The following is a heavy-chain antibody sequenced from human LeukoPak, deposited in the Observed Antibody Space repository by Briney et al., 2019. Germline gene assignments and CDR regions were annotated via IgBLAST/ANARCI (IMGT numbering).Heavy chain of an antibody. CDR3: AELGITMIGGV. Sequence: PGGSLRLSCAASGFTFSSYAMSWVRQAPGKGLEWVSDISGSGGSTHYADSVKGRFTISRDNAKNSLYLQMNSLRAEDTAVYYCAELGITMIGGVWGKGTTVTISS. CDR2: ISGSGGST. V-gene: IGHV3-23*01. J-gene: IGHJ6*04. CDR1: GFTFSSYA. D-gene: IGHD3-10*02.